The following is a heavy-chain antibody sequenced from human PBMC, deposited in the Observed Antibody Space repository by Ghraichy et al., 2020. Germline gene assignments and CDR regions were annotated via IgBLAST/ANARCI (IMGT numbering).Heavy chain of an antibody. Sequence: SETLSLTCIVSGGSISSYYWSWIRQPPGKGLEWIGYVSYSGSTNYNPSLKSRVTISVDTSKNQFSLKLTSVTAADTAVYYCSRVGSSGWYSFSYYYYVDVWGKGTTVTVSS. J-gene: IGHJ6*03. CDR2: VSYSGST. D-gene: IGHD6-19*01. CDR1: GGSISSYY. V-gene: IGHV4-59*01. CDR3: SRVGSSGWYSFSYYYYVDV.